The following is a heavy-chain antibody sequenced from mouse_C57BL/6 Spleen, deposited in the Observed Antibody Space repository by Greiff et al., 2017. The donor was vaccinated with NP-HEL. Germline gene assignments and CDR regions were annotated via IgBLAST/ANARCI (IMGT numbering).Heavy chain of an antibody. CDR2: IRNKANNHAT. CDR3: TNSPDYYGSSYWYFDV. CDR1: GFTFSDAW. V-gene: IGHV6-6*01. D-gene: IGHD1-1*01. Sequence: EVKVEESGGGLVQPGGSMKLSCAASGFTFSDAWMDWVRQSPEKGLEWVAEIRNKANNHATYYAESVKGRLTISRDDSKSSVYLQMTSLRAEDTGIYYCTNSPDYYGSSYWYFDVWGTGTTVTVSS. J-gene: IGHJ1*03.